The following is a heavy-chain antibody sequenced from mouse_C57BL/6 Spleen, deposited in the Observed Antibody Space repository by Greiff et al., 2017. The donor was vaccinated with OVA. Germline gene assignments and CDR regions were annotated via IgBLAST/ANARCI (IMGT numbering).Heavy chain of an antibody. D-gene: IGHD2-2*01. V-gene: IGHV1-47*01. CDR2: FHPYNDDT. CDR3: ARKGGYDRGYAMDY. Sequence: QVQLKESGAELVKPGASVKMSCKASGYTFTTYPIEWMKQNHGKSLEWIGNFHPYNDDTKYNEKFKGKATLTVEKSSSTVYLELSRLTSEDSAVYYCARKGGYDRGYAMDYWGQGTSVTVSS. CDR1: GYTFTTYP. J-gene: IGHJ4*01.